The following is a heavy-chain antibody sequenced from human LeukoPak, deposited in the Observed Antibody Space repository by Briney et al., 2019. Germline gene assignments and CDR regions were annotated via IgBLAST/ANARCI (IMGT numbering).Heavy chain of an antibody. CDR2: INPSGGST. V-gene: IGHV1-46*01. CDR1: GYTFTNYY. CDR3: AKDGSSTSWFDR. J-gene: IGHJ5*02. D-gene: IGHD2-2*01. Sequence: ASVTVSCKTSGYTFTNYYMHWVRHAPRQGLEWMGIINPSGGSTSYAQKFQGRVTMTRDTSTSTAYMELSSLRSEDTAVYYCAKDGSSTSWFDRWGQGTLVTVSS.